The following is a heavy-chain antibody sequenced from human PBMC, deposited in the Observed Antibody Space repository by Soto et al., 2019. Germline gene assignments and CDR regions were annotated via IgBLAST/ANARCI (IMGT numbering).Heavy chain of an antibody. CDR3: ARTNFMTTVGGADY. D-gene: IGHD4-17*01. CDR1: GGSISSGDYY. V-gene: IGHV4-30-4*01. CDR2: IFYSGST. Sequence: QVQLQESGPGLVKPSQTLSLTCTVSGGSISSGDYYWSWIRQPPGKGLEWIGYIFYSGSTYYNPSLKSRVTISVDTSKNQFSLKLSSLTAADTAVYYCARTNFMTTVGGADYWGQGTLVTVSS. J-gene: IGHJ4*02.